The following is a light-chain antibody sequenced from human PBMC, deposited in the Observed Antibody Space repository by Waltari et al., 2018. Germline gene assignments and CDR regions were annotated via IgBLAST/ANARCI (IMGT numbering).Light chain of an antibody. CDR3: VLYGGNGIWV. Sequence: QTVVTQEPAFSVSPGGTITLTCALTSGSVSTSDYPSWYQQTPGQAPRTLIYSTNIRSSGVPERFSGSIIGNKAALTITGAQADDESDYYCVLYGGNGIWVFGGGTRLTVL. CDR1: SGSVSTSDY. CDR2: STN. J-gene: IGLJ3*02. V-gene: IGLV8-61*01.